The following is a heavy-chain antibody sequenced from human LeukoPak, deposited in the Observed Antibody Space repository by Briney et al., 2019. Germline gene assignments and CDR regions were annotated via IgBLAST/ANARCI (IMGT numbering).Heavy chain of an antibody. CDR3: AKEGYSHTSNYFDN. J-gene: IGHJ4*02. D-gene: IGHD2-15*01. CDR2: ISGDGVST. V-gene: IGHV3-43*02. Sequence: GGSLRLSCAASGFMFDDSAMHWVRQAPGKGLEWVSLISGDGVSTFYADSVKGRFTISRDNSKNSLSLQMDSLTTEDTALYYCAKEGYSHTSNYFDNWGQEILVTVSS. CDR1: GFMFDDSA.